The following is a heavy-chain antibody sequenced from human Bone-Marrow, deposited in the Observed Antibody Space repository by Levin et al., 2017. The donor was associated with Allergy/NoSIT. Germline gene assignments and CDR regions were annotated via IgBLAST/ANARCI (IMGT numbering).Heavy chain of an antibody. CDR2: IIPTFNKP. Sequence: ASVKVSCKTSGGTFSSHVVTWVRQAPGHGLEWVGDIIPTFNKPKYAQTFQGRVTITADESTTTAYMELSGLRPEDTAVYFCARPALSGYPTHDYFQNWGQGTLVTVSS. V-gene: IGHV1-69*13. CDR3: ARPALSGYPTHDYFQN. CDR1: GGTFSSHV. D-gene: IGHD3-22*01. J-gene: IGHJ1*01.